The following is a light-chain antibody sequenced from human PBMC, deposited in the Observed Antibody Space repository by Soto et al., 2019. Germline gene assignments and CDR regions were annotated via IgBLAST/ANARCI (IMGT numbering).Light chain of an antibody. Sequence: EIMMTQSPGTLSASPGERATLSCRASQSVSSNLAWYQQKPGQAPRLLIYAVSTRATGIPARFSGSGSGTEFTLTISSLQSEDFAVYYCQQYYSSPPGLTFGGGTKVEIK. CDR3: QQYYSSPPGLT. J-gene: IGKJ4*01. V-gene: IGKV3-15*01. CDR2: AVS. CDR1: QSVSSN.